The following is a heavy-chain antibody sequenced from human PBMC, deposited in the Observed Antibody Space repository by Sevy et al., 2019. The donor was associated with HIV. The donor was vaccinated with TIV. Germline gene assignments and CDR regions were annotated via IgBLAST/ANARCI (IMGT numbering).Heavy chain of an antibody. CDR1: GFTFSSYW. CDR3: ATASSSLIVPGDDAFDI. J-gene: IGHJ3*02. Sequence: GGSLRLSCAASGFTFSSYWMSWVRQAPGKGLEWVANIKQDGSEKYYVDSVKGRLTISRDNAKNSLYLQMNSLRAEDAAVYYCATASSSLIVPGDDAFDIWGQGTMVTVSS. D-gene: IGHD2-2*01. V-gene: IGHV3-7*01. CDR2: IKQDGSEK.